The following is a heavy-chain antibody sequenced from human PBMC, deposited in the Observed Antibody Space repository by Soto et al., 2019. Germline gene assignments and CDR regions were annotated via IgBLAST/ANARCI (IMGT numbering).Heavy chain of an antibody. D-gene: IGHD1-26*01. V-gene: IGHV3-73*01. J-gene: IGHJ4*02. CDR3: TRLAWERKEGRDY. Sequence: GGSLRLSCAASGFTFSDSAIHWVRQASGKGLEWVGRIRRKVNSYATAYAASVKGRFTISRDDSKNTAYLQMNSLKTEDTAVYYCTRLAWERKEGRDYWGQGTLVTVSS. CDR1: GFTFSDSA. CDR2: IRRKVNSYAT.